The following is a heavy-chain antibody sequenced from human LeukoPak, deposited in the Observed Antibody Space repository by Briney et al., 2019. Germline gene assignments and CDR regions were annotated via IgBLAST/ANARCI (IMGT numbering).Heavy chain of an antibody. Sequence: GGSLRLSCAASGFTFDDYAMHWVRQAPGKGLEWVSAISGSGGSTYYADSVKGRLTISRDNSKNTLYLQMNSLRAEDTAVYYCAKVKHDYGDYLDYWGQGTLVTVSS. J-gene: IGHJ4*02. CDR3: AKVKHDYGDYLDY. CDR2: ISGSGGST. D-gene: IGHD4-17*01. V-gene: IGHV3-23*01. CDR1: GFTFDDYA.